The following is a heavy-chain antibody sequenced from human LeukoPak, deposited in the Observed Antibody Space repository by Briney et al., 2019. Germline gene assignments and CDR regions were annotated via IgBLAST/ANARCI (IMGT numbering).Heavy chain of an antibody. CDR3: ARLKCISTTCPSRYVMDV. CDR1: GGSISSHY. J-gene: IGHJ6*02. CDR2: IYYSGST. D-gene: IGHD2-2*01. Sequence: SETLSLTCSVSGGSISSHYWSWSRQPPGKGLEYIGYIYYSGSTNYNPSLKSQVTISVDTSKDQFSLNLTSVTAADTAVYYCARLKCISTTCPSRYVMDVWGQGTTVTVSS. V-gene: IGHV4-59*11.